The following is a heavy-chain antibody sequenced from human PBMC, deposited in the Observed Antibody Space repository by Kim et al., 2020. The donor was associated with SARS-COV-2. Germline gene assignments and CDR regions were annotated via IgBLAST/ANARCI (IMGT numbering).Heavy chain of an antibody. Sequence: GGSLRLSCAASGFTFSSYGMSWVRQAPGKGLEWVSAISDTGGTTHYADSVKGRFTISRDNSKNTLYLQMSSLRAEDTAVYYCAKDFRYWCYWGQGTLVTVSS. CDR1: GFTFSSYG. CDR3: AKDFRYWCY. D-gene: IGHD2-8*02. CDR2: ISDTGGTT. V-gene: IGHV3-23*01. J-gene: IGHJ4*02.